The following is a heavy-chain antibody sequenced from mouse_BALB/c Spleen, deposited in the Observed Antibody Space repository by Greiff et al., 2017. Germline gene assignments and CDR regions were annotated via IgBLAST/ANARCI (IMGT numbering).Heavy chain of an antibody. D-gene: IGHD2-4*01. CDR1: GFTFSSFG. J-gene: IGHJ4*01. CDR2: ISSGSSTI. Sequence: EVHLVESGGGLVQPGGSRKLSCAASGFTFSSFGMHWVRQAPEKGLEWVAYISSGSSTIYYADTVKGRFTISRDNPKNTLFLQMTSLRSEDTAMYYCARDDDYDDYAMDYWGQGTSVTVSS. CDR3: ARDDDYDDYAMDY. V-gene: IGHV5-17*02.